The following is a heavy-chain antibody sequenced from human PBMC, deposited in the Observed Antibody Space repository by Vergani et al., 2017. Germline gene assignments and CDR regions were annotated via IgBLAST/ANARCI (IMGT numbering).Heavy chain of an antibody. Sequence: EVQLLESGGGLVQLGGSLRLSCAASGFTFSSYAMSWVRQAPGKGLEWVSAISGSGGSTDYADSVKGRFTISRDNSKNTLYLQMNSLRAEDTAVYYCAKTASCSSTSCPWGQGTLVTVSS. CDR2: ISGSGGST. CDR1: GFTFSSYA. CDR3: AKTASCSSTSCP. V-gene: IGHV3-23*01. D-gene: IGHD2-2*01. J-gene: IGHJ5*02.